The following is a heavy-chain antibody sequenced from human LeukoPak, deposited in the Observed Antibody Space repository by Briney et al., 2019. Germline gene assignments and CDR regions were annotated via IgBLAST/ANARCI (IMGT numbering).Heavy chain of an antibody. CDR1: GYTFTSYD. D-gene: IGHD5-24*01. V-gene: IGHV1-8*01. J-gene: IGHJ4*02. CDR2: MNPNSGNT. Sequence: ASVKVSCKASGYTFTSYDINWVRQAPGQGLEWMGWMNPNSGNTGYAQKFQGRVTMTRNTSISTAYMELSSLRSEDTAVYYCARASTRRDGYNLFYWGQGTLVTVSS. CDR3: ARASTRRDGYNLFY.